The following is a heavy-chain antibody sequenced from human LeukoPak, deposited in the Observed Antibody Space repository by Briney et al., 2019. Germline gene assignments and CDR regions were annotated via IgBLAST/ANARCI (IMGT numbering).Heavy chain of an antibody. Sequence: GSLRLSCAASGFTFSSYAMSWVRQAPGKGLEWVSAISGSGGSTYYADSVKGRFTISRDNSKNTLYLQMNSLRAEDTAVYYCAKDLAYCGGDCYTGAFDIWGQGTMVTVSS. CDR3: AKDLAYCGGDCYTGAFDI. V-gene: IGHV3-23*01. CDR1: GFTFSSYA. J-gene: IGHJ3*02. CDR2: ISGSGGST. D-gene: IGHD2-21*02.